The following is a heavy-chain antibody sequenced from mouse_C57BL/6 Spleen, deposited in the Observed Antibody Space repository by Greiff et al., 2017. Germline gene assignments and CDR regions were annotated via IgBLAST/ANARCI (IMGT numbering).Heavy chain of an antibody. D-gene: IGHD2-4*01. CDR3: TSYDYWFAY. CDR1: GYTFTSYW. CDR2: INPSNGGT. V-gene: IGHV1-53*01. J-gene: IGHJ3*01. Sequence: QVQLKQPGTELVKPGASVKLSCKASGYTFTSYWMHWVKQRPGQGLEWIGNINPSNGGTNYNEKFKSKAKLTAVTSASTAYMELSSLTNEDSAVYYCTSYDYWFAYWGQGTLVTVSA.